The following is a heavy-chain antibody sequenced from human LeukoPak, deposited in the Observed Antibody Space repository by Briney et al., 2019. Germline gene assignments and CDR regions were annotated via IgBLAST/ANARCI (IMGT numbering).Heavy chain of an antibody. CDR2: IYYSGST. Sequence: PSETLSLTCTVSGGSISSSSYYWGWIRQPPGKGLEWIGSIYYSGSTYYNPSLKSRVTISVDTSKNQFSLKLSSVTAADTAVYYCARYQGHCSGGSCYHYFDYWGQGTLVTVSS. D-gene: IGHD2-15*01. V-gene: IGHV4-39*01. CDR3: ARYQGHCSGGSCYHYFDY. J-gene: IGHJ4*02. CDR1: GGSISSSSYY.